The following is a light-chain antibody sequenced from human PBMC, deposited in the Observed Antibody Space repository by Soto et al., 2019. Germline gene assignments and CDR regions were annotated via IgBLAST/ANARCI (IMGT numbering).Light chain of an antibody. Sequence: QSALTQPRSVSGSPGQSVTISCTGTSSDVGGYNYVSWYQQHPGKAPKLMIYDVSKRPSGVPDRFSGSKSGNTASLTSSGLQAEDEADYYCCSYAGVCLIVFGTGTKLTVL. J-gene: IGLJ1*01. CDR3: CSYAGVCLIV. CDR1: SSDVGGYNY. V-gene: IGLV2-11*01. CDR2: DVS.